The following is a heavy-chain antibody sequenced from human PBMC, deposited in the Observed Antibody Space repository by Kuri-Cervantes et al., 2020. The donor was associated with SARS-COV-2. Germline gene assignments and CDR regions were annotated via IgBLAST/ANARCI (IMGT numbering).Heavy chain of an antibody. CDR3: ARVRGVLGEVYFDY. Sequence: ESLKISCTVSGGSISSYYWSWIRQPPGKGLEWIGYIYYSGSTNYNPSLKSRVTISVDTSKNQISLKLSSVTAADTAVYYCARVRGVLGEVYFDYWGQGTLVTVSS. CDR2: IYYSGST. CDR1: GGSISSYY. D-gene: IGHD3-10*01. J-gene: IGHJ4*02. V-gene: IGHV4-59*01.